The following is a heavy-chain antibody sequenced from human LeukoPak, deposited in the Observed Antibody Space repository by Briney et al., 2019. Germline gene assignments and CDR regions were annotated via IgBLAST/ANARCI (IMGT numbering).Heavy chain of an antibody. CDR2: INTNTGNP. D-gene: IGHD3-22*01. V-gene: IGHV7-4-1*02. J-gene: IGHJ5*02. CDR3: ARDSSAYYYDSSGYGNWFDP. CDR1: GYTFTSYA. Sequence: ASVKVSCKASGYTFTSYAMNWVRQAPGQGLEWMGWINTNTGNPTYAQGFTGRFVFSLDTSVSTAYLQISSLKAEDTAVYYCARDSSAYYYDSSGYGNWFDPWGQGTLVTVSS.